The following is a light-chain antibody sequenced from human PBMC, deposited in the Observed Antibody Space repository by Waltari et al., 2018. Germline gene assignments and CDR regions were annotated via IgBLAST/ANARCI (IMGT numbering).Light chain of an antibody. CDR1: QSVNSIY. J-gene: IGKJ1*01. CDR3: QLYGFSPGT. V-gene: IGKV3D-20*01. Sequence: IVLTQPPATLSLSPGERATLSCGASQSVNSIYIAWYQQKPGLAPRLLMYDSSNRATGVPDRFSGSGSGTDFTLTISRLEPEDSAVYYCQLYGFSPGTFGQGTTVEIK. CDR2: DSS.